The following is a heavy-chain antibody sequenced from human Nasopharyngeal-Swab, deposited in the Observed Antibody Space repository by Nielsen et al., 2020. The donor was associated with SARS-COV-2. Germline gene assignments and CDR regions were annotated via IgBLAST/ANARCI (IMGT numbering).Heavy chain of an antibody. J-gene: IGHJ4*02. CDR1: GFMFDNYC. D-gene: IGHD6-6*01. V-gene: IGHV3-9*01. CDR3: AKDLAIATRPLYYFDY. Sequence: GGSLGLSCAASGFMFDNYCMHWVRQAPGKGLEWVSSINWNGDYVVYADSVKGRFTVSRDNAKNSLFLQMNSLRTEDTALYYCAKDLAIATRPLYYFDYWGQGSLVTVSS. CDR2: INWNGDYV.